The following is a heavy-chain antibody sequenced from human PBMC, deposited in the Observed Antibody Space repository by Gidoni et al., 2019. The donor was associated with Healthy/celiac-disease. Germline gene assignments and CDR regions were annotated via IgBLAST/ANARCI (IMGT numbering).Heavy chain of an antibody. CDR3: ARDPGYGSGSYWTFFNNWFDP. J-gene: IGHJ5*02. CDR1: GGALSSYS. CDR2: IYTSGST. Sequence: QVQLQESGPGLVKPSETLSLTSPVSGGALSSYSWSWNRQPAGKGLEWIGRIYTSGSTNYTPSLRSRVTMSVDTSKNQFSLKLSYVTAADTAVYYCARDPGYGSGSYWTFFNNWFDPWGQGTLVTVSS. V-gene: IGHV4-4*07. D-gene: IGHD3-10*01.